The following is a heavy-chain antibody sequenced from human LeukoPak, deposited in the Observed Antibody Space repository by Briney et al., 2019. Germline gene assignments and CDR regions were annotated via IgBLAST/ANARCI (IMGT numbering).Heavy chain of an antibody. CDR1: GYTFTSYG. J-gene: IGHJ4*02. Sequence: ASVKVSCKASGYTFTSYGISWVRQAPGQGLEWMGWISAYNGNTNYAQKLQGRVTMTTDTSTGKAYMELRSLRSDDTAVYYCARVSAVTTWVGPQYYFDYWGQGTLVTVSS. V-gene: IGHV1-18*01. D-gene: IGHD4-11*01. CDR3: ARVSAVTTWVGPQYYFDY. CDR2: ISAYNGNT.